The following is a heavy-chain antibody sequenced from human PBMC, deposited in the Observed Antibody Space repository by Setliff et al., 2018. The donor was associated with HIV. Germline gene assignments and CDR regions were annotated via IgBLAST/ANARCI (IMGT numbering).Heavy chain of an antibody. J-gene: IGHJ4*01. CDR3: ARRILRSAFDF. D-gene: IGHD2-15*01. CDR1: GGSITSYY. V-gene: IGHV4-34*01. Sequence: PSETLSLTCTVSGGSITSYYWNWIRQSPGKGLEWLGEVNHSGGTNYNPSLKRRLIISSDASKNQFSLRLKSVTAADTAVYFCARRILRSAFDFWGHGTLVTV. CDR2: VNHSGGT.